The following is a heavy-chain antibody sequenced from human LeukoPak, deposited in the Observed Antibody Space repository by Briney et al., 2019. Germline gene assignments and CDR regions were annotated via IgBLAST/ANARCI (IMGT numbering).Heavy chain of an antibody. J-gene: IGHJ4*02. CDR2: ISYDGSNK. Sequence: PGGSLRLSCAASGFTFSSYAMRWVRQAPGKGLEWVAVISYDGSNKYYADSVKGRFTISRDNSKNTLYLQMNSLRAEDTAVYYCARETPTSPSFDYWGQGTLVTVSS. CDR1: GFTFSSYA. CDR3: ARETPTSPSFDY. V-gene: IGHV3-30-3*01.